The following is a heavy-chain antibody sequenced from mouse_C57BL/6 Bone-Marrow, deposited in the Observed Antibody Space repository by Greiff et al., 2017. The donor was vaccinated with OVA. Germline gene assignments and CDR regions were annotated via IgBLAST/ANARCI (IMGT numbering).Heavy chain of an antibody. CDR2: INPYNGGT. CDR3: AIYCGNSTVFAY. J-gene: IGHJ3*01. V-gene: IGHV1-19*01. CDR1: GYTFTDYY. D-gene: IGHD2-1*01. Sequence: EVQLQESGPVLVKPGASVKMSCKASGYTFTDYYMNWVKQSHGKSLEWIGVINPYNGGTSYNQKFKGKATLTVDKSSSTAYMELNSLTSEDSAVYYYAIYCGNSTVFAYWGQGTLVTVSA.